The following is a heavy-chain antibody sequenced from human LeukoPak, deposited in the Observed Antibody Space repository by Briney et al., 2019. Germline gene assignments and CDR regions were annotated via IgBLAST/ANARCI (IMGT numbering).Heavy chain of an antibody. CDR3: AKDRPNYYGSNGHYYKLNGDC. D-gene: IGHD3-22*01. J-gene: IGHJ4*02. V-gene: IGHV3-23*01. Sequence: GGSLRLSSAASGFTFSSYAMSWVRQAPGKGLEWVSSITSSGAATYYADSVKGRFTISRDNSDNTLYLQMNSLRAEDTAVYYCAKDRPNYYGSNGHYYKLNGDCWGQGTLVTVSS. CDR2: ITSSGAAT. CDR1: GFTFSSYA.